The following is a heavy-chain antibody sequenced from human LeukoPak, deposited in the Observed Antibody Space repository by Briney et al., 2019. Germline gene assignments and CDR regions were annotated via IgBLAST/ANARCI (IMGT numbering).Heavy chain of an antibody. CDR3: ARQYSSSWYHRYMDV. J-gene: IGHJ6*03. V-gene: IGHV4-34*01. Sequence: PSETLSLTCAVYGGSFSGYYWSWIRQPPGKGLEWIGEINHSGSTNYNPSLKSRVTISVGTSKNQFSLKLSSVTAADTAVYYCARQYSSSWYHRYMDVWGKGTTVTVSS. D-gene: IGHD6-13*01. CDR2: INHSGST. CDR1: GGSFSGYY.